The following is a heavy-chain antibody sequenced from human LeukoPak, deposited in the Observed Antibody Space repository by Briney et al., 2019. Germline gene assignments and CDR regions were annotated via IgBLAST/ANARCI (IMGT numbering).Heavy chain of an antibody. Sequence: SETLSLTCSVSGGSISSSSYYLAWIRQPPGKGLEWIGEINHSGSTNYNPSLKSRVTISVDTSKNQFSLKLSSVTAADTAVYYCARRGEWYYDILTGYYVYWGQGTLVTVSS. CDR1: GGSISSSSYY. J-gene: IGHJ4*02. D-gene: IGHD3-9*01. CDR3: ARRGEWYYDILTGYYVY. V-gene: IGHV4-39*07. CDR2: INHSGST.